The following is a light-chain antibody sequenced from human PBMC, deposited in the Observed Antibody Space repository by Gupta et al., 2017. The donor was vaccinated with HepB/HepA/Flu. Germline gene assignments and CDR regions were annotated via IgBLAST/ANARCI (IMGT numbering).Light chain of an antibody. CDR2: DVI. CDR1: SSDVGGYNY. CDR3: SSYTSSSTLMV. Sequence: QSALTQPASVSGSPGQSITISCTGTSSDVGGYNYVSWYQQHPGKAPKLMIYDVINRPSGVSNRFSGSKSDKTASLTISGLLAEDEADYYCSSYTSSSTLMVFGGGTKLTVL. V-gene: IGLV2-14*03. J-gene: IGLJ2*01.